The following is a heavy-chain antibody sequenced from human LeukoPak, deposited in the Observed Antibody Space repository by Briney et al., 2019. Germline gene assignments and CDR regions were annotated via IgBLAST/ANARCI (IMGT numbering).Heavy chain of an antibody. Sequence: GGSLRLSCAASGFTFSSYWMSWVRQAPGKGLEWVANIKQDGSEKYYVDSVKGRFTISRDNAKNSLYLQMNSLRAEDTAVYHCARVITGYYYDSSGYYGDYWGQGTLVTVSS. D-gene: IGHD3-22*01. V-gene: IGHV3-7*01. CDR1: GFTFSSYW. J-gene: IGHJ4*02. CDR3: ARVITGYYYDSSGYYGDY. CDR2: IKQDGSEK.